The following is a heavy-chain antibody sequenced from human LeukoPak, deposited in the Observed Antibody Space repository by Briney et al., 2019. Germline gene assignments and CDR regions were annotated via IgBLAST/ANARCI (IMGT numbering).Heavy chain of an antibody. CDR3: ARSYSGYDYLERGYSYGYGGPIDY. CDR2: INPNTGGT. CDR1: GYTFSGYY. V-gene: IGHV1-2*02. D-gene: IGHD5-12*01. Sequence: ASVKVSCKASGYTFSGYYIHWVRQAPGQGLEWMGWINPNTGGTNFAQNFQGRVTMTTVTSISTAYMELSRLRSDDTAVYYCARSYSGYDYLERGYSYGYGGPIDYWGQGTLVTVSS. J-gene: IGHJ4*02.